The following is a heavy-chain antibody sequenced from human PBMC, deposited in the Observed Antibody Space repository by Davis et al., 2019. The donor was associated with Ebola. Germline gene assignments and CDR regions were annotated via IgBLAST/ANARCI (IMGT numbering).Heavy chain of an antibody. CDR2: ISGSGGST. D-gene: IGHD3-22*01. V-gene: IGHV3-23*01. Sequence: GESLKTPFPDPVIPFSSYAMTWVRQAPGKGLEWVSAISGSGGSTYYADSVKGRFTISRDNSKNTLYLQMNSLRAEDTAVYYCAKVLYYYDSSGYRDYWGQGTLVTVSS. CDR1: VIPFSSYA. CDR3: AKVLYYYDSSGYRDY. J-gene: IGHJ4*02.